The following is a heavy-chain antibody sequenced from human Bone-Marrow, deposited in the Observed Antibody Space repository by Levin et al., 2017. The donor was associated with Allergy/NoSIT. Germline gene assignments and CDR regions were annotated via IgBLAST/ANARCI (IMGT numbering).Heavy chain of an antibody. CDR3: ARGPSLDY. J-gene: IGHJ4*02. CDR2: ITSSGNYI. V-gene: IGHV3-21*01. Sequence: GGSLRLSFIASGFTFSKYSMNWVRQAPGKGLEWVSSITSSGNYIYYADSVKGRFTISRDSAKNSLYLHMNSLRVEDAAVYYCARGPSLDYWGQGTPVTVSS. CDR1: GFTFSKYS.